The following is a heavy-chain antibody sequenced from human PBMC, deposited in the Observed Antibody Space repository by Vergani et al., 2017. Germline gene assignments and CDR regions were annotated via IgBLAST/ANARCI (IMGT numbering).Heavy chain of an antibody. CDR3: ARDSRYYFDSSGWPRGGFDP. CDR2: IYSGGST. CDR1: GFTFSSYA. Sequence: EVQLVETGGGLIQPGGSLRLSCAASGFTFSSYAMSWVRQAPGKGLEWVSVIYSGGSTYYADSVKGRFTISRDNSKNTLYLQMNSLRAEDTAVYYCARDSRYYFDSSGWPRGGFDPWGQGTLVTVSS. J-gene: IGHJ5*02. V-gene: IGHV3-53*05. D-gene: IGHD6-19*01.